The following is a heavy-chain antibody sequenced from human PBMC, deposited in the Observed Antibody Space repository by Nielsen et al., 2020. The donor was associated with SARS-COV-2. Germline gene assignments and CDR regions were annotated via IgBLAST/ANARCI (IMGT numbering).Heavy chain of an antibody. CDR3: AKLQQWLEPGDY. J-gene: IGHJ4*02. Sequence: GESLKISCAASGFTFDDYTMNWVRQAPGQGLQWVSSISSRSTYIYYADSVRGRFTISRDNAKNSLHLQMNSLRAEDTALYYCAKLQQWLEPGDYWGQGTLVTVSS. CDR2: ISSRSTYI. D-gene: IGHD6-19*01. V-gene: IGHV3-21*04. CDR1: GFTFDDYT.